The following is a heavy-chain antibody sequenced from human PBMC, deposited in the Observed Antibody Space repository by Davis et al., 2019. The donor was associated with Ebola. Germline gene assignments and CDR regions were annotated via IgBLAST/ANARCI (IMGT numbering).Heavy chain of an antibody. CDR3: ARASATSPPGMDV. CDR1: GYRFPIYG. V-gene: IGHV1-18*01. CDR2: ISGYSGNA. D-gene: IGHD2-15*01. Sequence: ASVKVSCKASGYRFPIYGISWVRQAPGQGLEWMGWISGYSGNAHIAQMFQDRVTMTTDTSTTTVYMELRSLRSDDTAVYYCARASATSPPGMDVWGQGTTVTVSS. J-gene: IGHJ6*02.